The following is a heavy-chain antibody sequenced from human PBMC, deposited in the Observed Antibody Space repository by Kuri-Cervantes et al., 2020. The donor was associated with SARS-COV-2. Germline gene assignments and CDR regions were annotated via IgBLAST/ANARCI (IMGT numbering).Heavy chain of an antibody. V-gene: IGHV3-48*01. Sequence: GESLKISCAASGFTFSSYGMNWVRQAPGKGLEWVSYISSSSNTIYYADSVKGRFIISRDNAKNSLYLQMNSLRAEDTAVYYCARDKDFWSGYQDAFDIWGQGTLVTVSS. CDR1: GFTFSSYG. CDR3: ARDKDFWSGYQDAFDI. D-gene: IGHD3-3*01. CDR2: ISSSSNTI. J-gene: IGHJ3*02.